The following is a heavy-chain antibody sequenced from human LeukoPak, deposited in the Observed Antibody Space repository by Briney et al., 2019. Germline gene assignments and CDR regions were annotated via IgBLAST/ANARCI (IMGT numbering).Heavy chain of an antibody. CDR3: AGHHPRNTVDF. J-gene: IGHJ4*02. CDR1: GGSISSYY. Sequence: SETLSLTCTVSGGSISSYYWSWIRQPPGKGLEWNAYISDIGSINYNPSLKSRVTISLDTSKNQFSLKLSSVTAADTAVYYCAGHHPRNTVDFWGQGTLVTDSS. D-gene: IGHD2/OR15-2a*01. CDR2: ISDIGSI. V-gene: IGHV4-59*08.